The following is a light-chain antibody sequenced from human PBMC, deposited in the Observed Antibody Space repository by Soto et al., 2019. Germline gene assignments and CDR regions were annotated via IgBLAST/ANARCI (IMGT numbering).Light chain of an antibody. V-gene: IGLV1-40*01. CDR1: SSNIGAGND. CDR3: QSYDSGLSTSI. Sequence: QSVLTQPPSASVTPGQRVTISCTGSSSNIGAGNDVHWYQQLLGTAPKLLIYGNSNRPSGVPDRFSAFKSGTSASLAITGLQAEDEADYYCQSYDSGLSTSIFGTGTKVTVL. J-gene: IGLJ1*01. CDR2: GNS.